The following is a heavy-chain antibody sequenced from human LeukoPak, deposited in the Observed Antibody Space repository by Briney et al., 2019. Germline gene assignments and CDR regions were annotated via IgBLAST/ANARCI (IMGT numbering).Heavy chain of an antibody. D-gene: IGHD3-22*01. J-gene: IGHJ4*02. Sequence: GASVKVSCKASGGTFSSYAISWVRQAPGQGLEWMGGIIPIFGTANYAQKFQGRVTITTDESTSTAYMELSSLRSEDTAVYYCARGEPNYYDSSAGPLDYWRQGTLVTVSS. CDR2: IIPIFGTA. CDR3: ARGEPNYYDSSAGPLDY. V-gene: IGHV1-69*05. CDR1: GGTFSSYA.